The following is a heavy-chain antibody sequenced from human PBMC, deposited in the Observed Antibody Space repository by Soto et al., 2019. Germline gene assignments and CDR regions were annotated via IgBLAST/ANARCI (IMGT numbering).Heavy chain of an antibody. J-gene: IGHJ3*02. CDR3: ARAYNHADWFPESFDI. V-gene: IGHV5-51*01. Sequence: XESQTVSWQCSVYSFISYGIGLVLQIHGKGLEWMGIVYAGDPDIRYSPSFQGQVTISVDKSISTAYLQWSSLKASDTAMYYRARAYNHADWFPESFDIWAQGILVTVSS. CDR2: VYAGDPDI. CDR1: VYSFISYG. D-gene: IGHD3-9*01.